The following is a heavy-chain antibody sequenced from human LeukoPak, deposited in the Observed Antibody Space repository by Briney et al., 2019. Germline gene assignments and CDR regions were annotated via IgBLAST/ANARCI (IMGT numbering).Heavy chain of an antibody. J-gene: IGHJ5*02. V-gene: IGHV1-8*03. D-gene: IGHD5-18*01. CDR3: ARGTYSYGYWFDP. CDR2: MNPNSGNT. Sequence: ASVKVPCKASGYTFTGYYMLWVRQDPGQALEWTGWMNPNSGNTGYAQKFQGRVTITRNTSISTAYMELSSLRSEDTAVYYCARGTYSYGYWFDPWGQGTLVTVSS. CDR1: GYTFTGYY.